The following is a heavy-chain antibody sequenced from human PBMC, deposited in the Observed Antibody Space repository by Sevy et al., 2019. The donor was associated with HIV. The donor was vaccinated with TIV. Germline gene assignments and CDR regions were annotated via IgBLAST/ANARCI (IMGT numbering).Heavy chain of an antibody. CDR3: ARDRATSYDILEFDY. CDR1: GYTFTSYG. J-gene: IGHJ4*02. Sequence: ASVKVSCKASGYTFTSYGISWVRQAPGQGLEWMGWISAYNGNTNYAQKLQGRVTMTTDTSTSTAYMELRSLRSDDTAMYYCARDRATSYDILEFDYWGQGTLVTVSS. D-gene: IGHD3-9*01. V-gene: IGHV1-18*01. CDR2: ISAYNGNT.